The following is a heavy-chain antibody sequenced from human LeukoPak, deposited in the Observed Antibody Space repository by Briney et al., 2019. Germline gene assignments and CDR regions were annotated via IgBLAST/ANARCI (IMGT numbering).Heavy chain of an antibody. CDR3: AKDLYDILTGYSYTAYCFDY. D-gene: IGHD3-9*01. CDR2: ISYDGSYK. J-gene: IGHJ4*02. Sequence: GGSLRLSCAASGFTFRNCSMSWVRRAPGKGLEWVALISYDGSYKYYTDSVKGRFTISRDNSKNTLYLQMNSLRAEDTALYYCAKDLYDILTGYSYTAYCFDYWGQGTLVTVSS. V-gene: IGHV3-30*18. CDR1: GFTFRNCS.